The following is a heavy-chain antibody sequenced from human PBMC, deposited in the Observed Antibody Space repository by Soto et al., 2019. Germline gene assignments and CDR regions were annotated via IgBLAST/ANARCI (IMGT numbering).Heavy chain of an antibody. CDR1: GFTFGNYF. CDR3: AKDLHWYGMDV. CDR2: ISSNGGRT. Sequence: EVQLLESGGGLVQPGESLRLSCAASGFTFGNYFMNWVRQAPGKGLEWVSDISSNGGRTHYADSVRGRFTISRDNSRNTLYLQMSSLRAEDTALYYCAKDLHWYGMDVWGQGTTVTLSS. J-gene: IGHJ6*02. V-gene: IGHV3-23*01. D-gene: IGHD1-1*01.